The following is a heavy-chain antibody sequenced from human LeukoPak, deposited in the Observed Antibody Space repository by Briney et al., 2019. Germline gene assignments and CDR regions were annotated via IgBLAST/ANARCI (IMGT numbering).Heavy chain of an antibody. Sequence: PGGSLRLSCAASGFTFSSYAMHWVRQAPVKGLEWVAVISYDGSNKYYADSVKGRFTISRDNSKNTLYLQMNSLRAEDTAVYYCARIVVITGFDCWGQGTLVTVSS. CDR2: ISYDGSNK. CDR1: GFTFSSYA. D-gene: IGHD3-22*01. V-gene: IGHV3-30-3*01. CDR3: ARIVVITGFDC. J-gene: IGHJ5*01.